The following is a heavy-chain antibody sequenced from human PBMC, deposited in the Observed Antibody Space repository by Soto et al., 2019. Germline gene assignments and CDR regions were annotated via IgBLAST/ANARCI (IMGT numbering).Heavy chain of an antibody. CDR1: GGSISSGGYY. CDR2: IYYSGST. D-gene: IGHD1-20*01. Sequence: SETLSLTCTVSGGSISSGGYYWSWIRQHPGKGLEWIGYIYYSGSTYYNPSPKSRVTISVDTSKNQFSLKLSSVTAADTAVYYCARYNWNYVDYWGQGTLVTVSS. V-gene: IGHV4-31*03. CDR3: ARYNWNYVDY. J-gene: IGHJ4*02.